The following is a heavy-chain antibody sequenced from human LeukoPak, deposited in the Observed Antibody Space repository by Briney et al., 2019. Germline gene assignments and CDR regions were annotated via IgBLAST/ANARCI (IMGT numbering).Heavy chain of an antibody. CDR2: INPSCDNT. V-gene: IGHV1-46*01. CDR1: GYTFTSYY. CDR3: AKTMTIVPNTPQAFEI. J-gene: IGHJ3*02. D-gene: IGHD4-11*01. Sequence: ASVQVSCKASGYTFTSYYMHWVRPAPGQGLEGMGIINPSCDNTSKAQKFQGRVTMTRDRSQSTGYMELSSLRSEDTAVYCCAKTMTIVPNTPQAFEIWGQGTMVTVSS.